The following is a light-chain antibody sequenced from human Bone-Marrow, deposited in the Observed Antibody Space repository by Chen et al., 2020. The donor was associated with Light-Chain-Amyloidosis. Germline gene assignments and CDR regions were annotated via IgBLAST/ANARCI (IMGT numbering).Light chain of an antibody. J-gene: IGLJ1*01. CDR3: SSYTITNTLV. CDR1: SRDVGGDNH. Sequence: QSALTQPAFVSGSPGQSITISCTGTSRDVGGDNHFSWYQQHPDKAPKLMIYEVTNRPSWVPDRFSGSKSDNTASLTISGLQTEDEADYFCSSYTITNTLVFGSGTRVTVL. V-gene: IGLV2-14*01. CDR2: EVT.